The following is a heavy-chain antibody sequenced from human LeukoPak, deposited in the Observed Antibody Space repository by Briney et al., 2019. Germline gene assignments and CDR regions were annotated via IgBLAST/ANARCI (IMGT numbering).Heavy chain of an antibody. CDR2: IYYSGST. J-gene: IGHJ4*02. CDR1: GGSISSGGYY. V-gene: IGHV4-31*03. D-gene: IGHD4/OR15-4a*01. CDR3: ARVRPRGAYDY. Sequence: SETLSLTCTVSGGSISSGGYYWSWIRQHPGKGLEWIGYIYYSGSTYYNPSLKSRVTISVDTSKNQFSLKLSSVTAADTAVYYCARVRPRGAYDYWGQGTLVTVSS.